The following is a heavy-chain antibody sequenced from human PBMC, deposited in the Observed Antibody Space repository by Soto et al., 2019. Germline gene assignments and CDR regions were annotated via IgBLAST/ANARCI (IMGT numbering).Heavy chain of an antibody. Sequence: GGSLRLSCAASGFTFSSYWMHCVRQAPGKGLVWFSRINSDGSITSYADSVKGRFTISRDNAKNTLYVQMNSLRAEDTAVYYCARDRYYYDSSGYFPRDYWGQGTMVTVSS. J-gene: IGHJ4*02. CDR3: ARDRYYYDSSGYFPRDY. CDR1: GFTFSSYW. D-gene: IGHD3-22*01. V-gene: IGHV3-74*01. CDR2: INSDGSIT.